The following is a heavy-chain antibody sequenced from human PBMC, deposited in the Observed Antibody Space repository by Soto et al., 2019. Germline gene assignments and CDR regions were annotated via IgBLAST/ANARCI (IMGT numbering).Heavy chain of an antibody. Sequence: QVQLVQSGAEVKKPGSSVKVSCKASGGTFSSYTISWVRQAPGQGLEWMGRIIPILGIANYAQKFQGRVTITADKSTSTAYMELSSLRSEDTVGYYCATPYSGYDFAAFDIWGQGTMVTVSS. CDR1: GGTFSSYT. CDR3: ATPYSGYDFAAFDI. J-gene: IGHJ3*02. CDR2: IIPILGIA. D-gene: IGHD5-12*01. V-gene: IGHV1-69*02.